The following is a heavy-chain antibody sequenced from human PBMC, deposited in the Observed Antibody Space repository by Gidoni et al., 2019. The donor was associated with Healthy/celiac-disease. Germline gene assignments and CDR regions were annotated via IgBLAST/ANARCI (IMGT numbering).Heavy chain of an antibody. V-gene: IGHV3-48*03. CDR2: ISSSGSTI. CDR3: ARRIPYYDSSRLLRGNYFDY. CDR1: GFTFSSYE. D-gene: IGHD3-22*01. J-gene: IGHJ4*02. Sequence: EVQLVESGGGLVQPGGSLRLSCAASGFTFSSYEMNWVRQAPGKGLEWVSYISSSGSTIYYADSVKGRFTISRDNAKNSLYLQMNSLRAEDTAVYYCARRIPYYDSSRLLRGNYFDYWGQGTLVTVSS.